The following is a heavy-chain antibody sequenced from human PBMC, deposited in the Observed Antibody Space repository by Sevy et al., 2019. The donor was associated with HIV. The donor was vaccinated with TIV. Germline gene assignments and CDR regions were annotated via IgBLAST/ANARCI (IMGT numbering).Heavy chain of an antibody. J-gene: IGHJ4*02. CDR2: IWYDGTNK. D-gene: IGHD3-10*01. CDR1: GFTFSSYG. Sequence: GGSLRLSCAASGFTFSSYGMHWVRQAPGKGLEWVALIWYDGTNKYYADSVKGRFTISRDNSKNTLYLQMNSLRAEDTAVYYCARDAYYYASRSKNFDYWGPGTLVTVSS. CDR3: ARDAYYYASRSKNFDY. V-gene: IGHV3-33*01.